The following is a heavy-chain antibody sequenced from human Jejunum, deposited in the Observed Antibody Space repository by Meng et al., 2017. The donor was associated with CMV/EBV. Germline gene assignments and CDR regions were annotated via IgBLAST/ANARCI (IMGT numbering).Heavy chain of an antibody. CDR3: AKSLRYRSRDYFDS. Sequence: ASGFTFSSCAMNWGRQAPGEGRGWVSAIAGSGGTTYYADGLEGRCTCSRDNSKDTLFRQMNSLRAEDTAVYYCAKSLRYRSRDYFDSWGQGTLVTVSS. V-gene: IGHV3-23*01. J-gene: IGHJ4*02. CDR2: IAGSGGTT. CDR1: GFTFSSCA. D-gene: IGHD6-13*01.